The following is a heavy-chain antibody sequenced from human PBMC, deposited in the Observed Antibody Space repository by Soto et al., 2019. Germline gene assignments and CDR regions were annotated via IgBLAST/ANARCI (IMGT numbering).Heavy chain of an antibody. V-gene: IGHV1-2*04. CDR1: GYTFTGYY. Sequence: QVQLVQSGAEVKKPGASVKVSCKASGYTFTGYYMHWVRQAPGQGLEWMGWINPNSGGTNYAQKFQGWVTMTRDTSISTAYMELSRLRSDDTAVYYCARDHKVGEGTRVPGNMFDPWGQGTLVTVSS. CDR3: ARDHKVGEGTRVPGNMFDP. CDR2: INPNSGGT. J-gene: IGHJ5*02. D-gene: IGHD3-16*01.